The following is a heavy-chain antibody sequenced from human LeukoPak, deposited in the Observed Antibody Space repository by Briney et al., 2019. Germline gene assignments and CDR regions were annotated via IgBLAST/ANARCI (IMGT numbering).Heavy chain of an antibody. CDR3: ARDPRRGQWLVSYFDY. J-gene: IGHJ4*02. D-gene: IGHD6-19*01. CDR1: GYTFTGYY. V-gene: IGHV1-2*02. CDR2: INPNSGGT. Sequence: VASVKVSCKASGYTFTGYYMHWVRQAPGQGLEWMGWINPNSGGTNYAQKFQGRVTMTRDTSISTAYMELRSLRSDDTAVYYCARDPRRGQWLVSYFDYWGQGTLVTVSS.